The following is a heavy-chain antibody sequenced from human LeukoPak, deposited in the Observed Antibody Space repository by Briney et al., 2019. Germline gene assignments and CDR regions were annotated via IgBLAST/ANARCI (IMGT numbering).Heavy chain of an antibody. D-gene: IGHD3-22*01. J-gene: IGHJ4*02. CDR1: GGSISSYY. CDR3: ARDGDSSGYYDLTFDY. Sequence: PSETLSLTCTVSGGSISSYYWSWIRQPAGKGLEWIGRIYTSGSTNYNPSLKSRVTMSVDTSKNQFSLKLSSVTAADTAVYYCARDGDSSGYYDLTFDYWGQGTLVTVSS. CDR2: IYTSGST. V-gene: IGHV4-4*07.